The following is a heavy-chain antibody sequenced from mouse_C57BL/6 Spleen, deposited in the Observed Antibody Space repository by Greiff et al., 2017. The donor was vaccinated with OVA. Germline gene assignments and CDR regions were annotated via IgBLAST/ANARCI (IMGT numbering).Heavy chain of an antibody. CDR1: GFTFSDYG. D-gene: IGHD1-1*01. V-gene: IGHV5-17*01. CDR2: ISSGSSTI. Sequence: EVMLVESGGGLVKPGGSLKLSCAASGFTFSDYGMHWVRQAPEKGLEWVAYISSGSSTIYYADTVKGRFTISRDNAKNTLFLQMTSLRSEDTAMYYCATLLGGYFDVWGTGTTVTVSS. J-gene: IGHJ1*03. CDR3: ATLLGGYFDV.